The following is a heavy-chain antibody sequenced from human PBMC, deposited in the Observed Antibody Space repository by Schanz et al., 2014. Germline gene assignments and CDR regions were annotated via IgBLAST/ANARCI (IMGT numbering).Heavy chain of an antibody. V-gene: IGHV1-46*03. Sequence: QVHLVQSGAEVHKPGASLKISCKASGYTFTNFFLHWVRQAPGQGLEWLGWMNPNSGNPGYAQKFQGRLAMARDTYTSTVYMELSSRRSEDTAVYYCARDGGEVVRGVIEGVNHYYYGMDVWGQGTTVTVSS. CDR1: GYTFTNFF. J-gene: IGHJ6*02. CDR3: ARDGGEVVRGVIEGVNHYYYGMDV. CDR2: MNPNSGNP. D-gene: IGHD3-10*01.